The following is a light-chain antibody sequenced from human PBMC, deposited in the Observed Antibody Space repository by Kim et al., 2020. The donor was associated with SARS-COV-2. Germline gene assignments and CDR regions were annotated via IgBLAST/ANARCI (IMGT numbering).Light chain of an antibody. CDR1: DSVGSY. V-gene: IGKV1-8*01. J-gene: IGKJ3*01. CDR3: QQYYRDPPT. Sequence: ASRGDRVTLACRASDSVGSYLAWYQQKPGKAPNLLVYAASTLQTGVPSRFSGSGSGTNFTLTIGCLQSEDFASYFCQQYYRDPPTFGPGTEVDIK. CDR2: AAS.